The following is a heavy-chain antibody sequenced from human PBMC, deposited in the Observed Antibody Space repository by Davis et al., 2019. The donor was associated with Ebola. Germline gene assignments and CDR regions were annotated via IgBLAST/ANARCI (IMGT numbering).Heavy chain of an antibody. CDR1: GFTFSSYA. V-gene: IGHV3-23*03. J-gene: IGHJ5*02. Sequence: PGGSLRLSCAASGFTFSSYAMHWVRQAPGKGLEWVSVIYSGGSTYYADSVKGRFTISRDNSKNTLYLQMNSLRAEDTAVYYCAKDRKTTVSWWFDPWGQGTLVTVSS. CDR2: IYSGGST. D-gene: IGHD4-17*01. CDR3: AKDRKTTVSWWFDP.